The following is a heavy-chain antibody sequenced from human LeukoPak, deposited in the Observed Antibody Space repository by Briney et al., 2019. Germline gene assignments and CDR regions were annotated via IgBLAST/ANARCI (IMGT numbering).Heavy chain of an antibody. CDR2: INPSGGST. CDR3: ARSDYGDYVGDWFDP. Sequence: ASVKVSCKASGYTFTSYYMHWVRQAPGQGLEWMGIINPSGGSTSYAQKLQGRVTMTRDTSTSTAYMELRSLRSDDTAVYYCARSDYGDYVGDWFDPWGQGTLVTVSS. D-gene: IGHD4-17*01. V-gene: IGHV1-46*01. CDR1: GYTFTSYY. J-gene: IGHJ5*02.